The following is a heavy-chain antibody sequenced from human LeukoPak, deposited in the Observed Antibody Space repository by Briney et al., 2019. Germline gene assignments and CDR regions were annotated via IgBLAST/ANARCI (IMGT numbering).Heavy chain of an antibody. Sequence: PSETLSLPCAVSGYSISSSYYWAWIRQPPGKGLEWIGSIYHSGSTYYNPSLNSRVTISVDTSKNQFSLKLSSVTAADTAVYYCARCAAGGVVTEIDYWGQGTLVSVSS. CDR1: GYSISSSYY. D-gene: IGHD2-21*02. CDR3: ARCAAGGVVTEIDY. V-gene: IGHV4-38-2*01. CDR2: IYHSGST. J-gene: IGHJ4*02.